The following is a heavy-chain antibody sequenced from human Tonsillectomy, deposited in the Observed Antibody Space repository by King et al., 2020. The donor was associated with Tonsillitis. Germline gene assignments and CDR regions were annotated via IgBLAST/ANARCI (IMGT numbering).Heavy chain of an antibody. Sequence: VQLVESGGGLVKPGGSLRLSCTASGFTFSIYSINWVRQAPGKGLEWVSFISSSGSYIYYADSVKCRFTISRDNAKNSLYLQMNSLRAEDTAVYYCARAPAKQGLLFGEFSRSLDVWGQGTTVTVSS. CDR3: ARAPAKQGLLFGEFSRSLDV. J-gene: IGHJ6*02. CDR1: GFTFSIYS. D-gene: IGHD3-10*01. CDR2: ISSSGSYI. V-gene: IGHV3-21*01.